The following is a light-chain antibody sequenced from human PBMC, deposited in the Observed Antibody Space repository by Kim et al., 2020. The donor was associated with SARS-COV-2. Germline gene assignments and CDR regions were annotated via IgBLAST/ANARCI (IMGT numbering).Light chain of an antibody. CDR3: QQRSSWLLT. CDR1: QSVSSS. CDR2: DAS. J-gene: IGKJ4*01. Sequence: EIVLTQSPATLSLSPGERATLSCRASQSVSSSLAWYQQRPGQAPRLLIYDASNRATGIPARFSGSGSGTDFTLTISSLESEDFAIYYCQQRSSWLLTFGGGTKLEIK. V-gene: IGKV3-11*01.